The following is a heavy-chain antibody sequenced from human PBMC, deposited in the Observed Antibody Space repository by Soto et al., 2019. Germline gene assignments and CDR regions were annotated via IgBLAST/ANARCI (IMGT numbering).Heavy chain of an antibody. CDR2: IYYSGTT. D-gene: IGHD5-18*01. CDR1: GGSISSRSYY. J-gene: IGHJ4*02. Sequence: SETLSLTCNVSGGSISSRSYYWGWIRQPPGKGLEWIGSIYYSGTTYYNLSLKSRATISIDTSKNQFSLKLNSLTAADTAVYYCASYDRGYTGDRGHYIDYWAREPWSPSPQ. CDR3: ASYDRGYTGDRGHYIDY. V-gene: IGHV4-39*01.